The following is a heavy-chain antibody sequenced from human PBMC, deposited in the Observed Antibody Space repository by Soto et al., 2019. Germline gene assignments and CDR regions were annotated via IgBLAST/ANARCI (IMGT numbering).Heavy chain of an antibody. CDR3: ARDEGGYDILTGYYKAHHFDY. CDR2: ISAYNGNT. CDR1: CSTFTRYG. V-gene: IGHV1-18*04. D-gene: IGHD3-9*01. J-gene: IGHJ4*02. Sequence: ASVKEYCTASCSTFTRYGSSWVRQDTGHGLEWMGWISAYNGNTNYAQKLQGRVTLTTDPSTNTAYMELRSLTSDETAVYYCARDEGGYDILTGYYKAHHFDYWGQGVLVPGS.